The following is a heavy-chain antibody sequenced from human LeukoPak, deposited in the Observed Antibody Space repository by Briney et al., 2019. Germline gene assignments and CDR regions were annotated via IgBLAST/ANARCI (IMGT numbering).Heavy chain of an antibody. CDR3: ARDRRGYAFDI. CDR2: IYYSGST. Sequence: SKTLSLTCTVSGGSISSYYWSWIRQPPGKGLEWIGYIYYSGSTNYNPSLKSRVTISVDTSKNQFSLKLSSVTAADTAVYYCARDRRGYAFDIWGQGTLVTVSS. CDR1: GGSISSYY. D-gene: IGHD3-16*01. J-gene: IGHJ4*02. V-gene: IGHV4-59*01.